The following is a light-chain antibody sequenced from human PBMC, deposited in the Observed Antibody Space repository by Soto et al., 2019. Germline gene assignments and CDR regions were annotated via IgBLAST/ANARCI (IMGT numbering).Light chain of an antibody. CDR3: QQYDTYPLT. J-gene: IGKJ4*01. CDR1: QSISPW. CDR2: KAS. V-gene: IGKV1-5*03. Sequence: DIQMTQSPSTLSASVGDSVTITCRASQSISPWLAWYQQKPGKAPTLLIYKASSLEGGVPSRFSGSGSGTDFNLTISRLQPDDFATYYCQQYDTYPLTFGGGTTVEIK.